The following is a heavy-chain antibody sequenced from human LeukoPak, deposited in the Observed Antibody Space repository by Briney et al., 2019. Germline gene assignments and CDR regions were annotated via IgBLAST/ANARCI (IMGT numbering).Heavy chain of an antibody. D-gene: IGHD4/OR15-4a*01. CDR3: ATEAGLYENWFDP. V-gene: IGHV1-24*01. J-gene: IGHJ5*02. CDR1: GYTLTELS. CDR2: FDPEDGET. Sequence: GASVKVSCKVSGYTLTELSMHWVGQAPGKGLDGMGGFDPEDGETIYAQKFQGRVTMTEDTSTDTAYMELSSLRSEDTAVYYCATEAGLYENWFDPWGQGTLVTVSS.